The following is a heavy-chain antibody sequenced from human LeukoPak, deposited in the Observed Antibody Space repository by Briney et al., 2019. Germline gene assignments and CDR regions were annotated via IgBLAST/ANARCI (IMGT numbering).Heavy chain of an antibody. J-gene: IGHJ3*02. Sequence: ASVKVSCKASGYTFTSYGISWVRQAPGQGLEWMGWISAYNGNTNYAQKLQSRVTMTTDTSTSTAYMELRSLRSDDTAVYYCARGGYYDFWSGYYWAAFDIWGQGTMVTVSS. CDR1: GYTFTSYG. CDR2: ISAYNGNT. D-gene: IGHD3-3*01. V-gene: IGHV1-18*01. CDR3: ARGGYYDFWSGYYWAAFDI.